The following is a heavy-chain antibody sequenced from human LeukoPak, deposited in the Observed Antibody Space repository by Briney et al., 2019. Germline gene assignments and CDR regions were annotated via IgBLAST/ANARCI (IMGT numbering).Heavy chain of an antibody. J-gene: IGHJ4*02. Sequence: PGGSLRLSCSVSGFTFSNYAMHWVRQAPGKGLEYVSGISSNGGRTYYADSVKGRFTISRDNSKNTMYVQMSTQRVEDTAVYYCVKDPHSSGRYYFDYWGQGTLVTVSS. D-gene: IGHD6-19*01. V-gene: IGHV3-64*05. CDR1: GFTFSNYA. CDR2: ISSNGGRT. CDR3: VKDPHSSGRYYFDY.